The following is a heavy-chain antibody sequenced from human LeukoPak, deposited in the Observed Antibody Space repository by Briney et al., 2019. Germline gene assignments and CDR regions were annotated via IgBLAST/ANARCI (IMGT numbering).Heavy chain of an antibody. J-gene: IGHJ3*02. CDR2: IYYSGST. CDR3: ARDLPRGYSGYDAFDI. CDR1: GGSISSYY. D-gene: IGHD5-12*01. V-gene: IGHV4-59*01. Sequence: SETLSLTCTVSGGSISSYYWSWIRQPPGKGLEWIGYIYYSGSTNYNPSLKSRVTISVDTSKNQFSLKLSSVTAADTAVYYCARDLPRGYSGYDAFDIWGQGTMVTVSS.